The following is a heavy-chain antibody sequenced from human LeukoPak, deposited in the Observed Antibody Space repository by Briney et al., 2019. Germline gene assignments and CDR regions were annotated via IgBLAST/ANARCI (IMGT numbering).Heavy chain of an antibody. CDR1: GFTFENFA. V-gene: IGHV3-9*03. Sequence: GGSLRLSCVASGFTFENFAMDWVRQVPGKGLEWVSGLNWNSRNIGYADSVKGRFTISRDDTKNSLYLEMNSLRPEDMAFYFCAKGSSGAYSADFDIWGQGTMVSVSS. CDR3: AKGSSGAYSADFDI. D-gene: IGHD1-26*01. J-gene: IGHJ3*02. CDR2: LNWNSRNI.